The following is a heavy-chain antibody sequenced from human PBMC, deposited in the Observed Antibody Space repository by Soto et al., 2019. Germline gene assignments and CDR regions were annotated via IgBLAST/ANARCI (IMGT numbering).Heavy chain of an antibody. CDR2: IIPIFGTA. CDR1: GGTFSSYA. V-gene: IGHV1-69*01. Sequence: QVQLVQSGAEVKKPGSSVKVSCKASGGTFSSYAISWVRQAPGQGLEWMGGIIPIFGTANYAQKFQGRVTITADESRSTAYMEVSSLRSEETAVYYCARGGAGAYYYYGMDVWGQGTTVTVSS. CDR3: ARGGAGAYYYYGMDV. J-gene: IGHJ6*02. D-gene: IGHD3-10*01.